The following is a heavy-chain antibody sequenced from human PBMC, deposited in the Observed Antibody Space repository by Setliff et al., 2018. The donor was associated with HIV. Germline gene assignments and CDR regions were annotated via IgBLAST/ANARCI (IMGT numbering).Heavy chain of an antibody. CDR1: GGSISRSSYF. Sequence: KTSETLSLTCTVSGGSISRSSYFWTWIRQRPGQGLEWTGYIYYNGRVSYSEKTYYRPSLKSRVTISVDSSKNQFPLKLNSVTAADTAVYYCARGRNFRDIRDSLFDLWGQGTLVTVSS. J-gene: IGHJ4*02. V-gene: IGHV4-39*06. CDR2: GYIYYNGRVSYSEKT. D-gene: IGHD2-15*01. CDR3: ARGRNFRDIRDSLFDL.